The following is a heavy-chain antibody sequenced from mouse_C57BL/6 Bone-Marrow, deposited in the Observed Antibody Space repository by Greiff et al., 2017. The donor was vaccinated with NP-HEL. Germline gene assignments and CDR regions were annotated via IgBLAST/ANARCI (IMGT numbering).Heavy chain of an antibody. CDR3: ARGDLLWSRWYFDV. V-gene: IGHV1-7*01. J-gene: IGHJ1*03. D-gene: IGHD2-1*01. CDR2: INPSSGYT. CDR1: GYTFTSYW. Sequence: VKLMESGAELAKPGASVKLSCKASGYTFTSYWMHWVNQRPGQGLEWIGYINPSSGYTKYNQKFKDKATLTADKSSRTAYMQLSSLTYEDSAVYYCARGDLLWSRWYFDVWGTGTTVTVSS.